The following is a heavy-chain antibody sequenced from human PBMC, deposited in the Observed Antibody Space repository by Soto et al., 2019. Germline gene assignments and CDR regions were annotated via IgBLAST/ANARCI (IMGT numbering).Heavy chain of an antibody. J-gene: IGHJ6*02. CDR1: GFTFSSYA. Sequence: QVQLVESGGGVVQPGRSLRLSCAASGFTFSSYAMHWVRQAPGKGLKWVAVISYDGSNKYYADSVKGRFTISRDNSKNTLYLQMNSLRAEDTAVYYCASTMDVWGQGTTVTVSS. CDR3: ASTMDV. CDR2: ISYDGSNK. V-gene: IGHV3-30-3*01.